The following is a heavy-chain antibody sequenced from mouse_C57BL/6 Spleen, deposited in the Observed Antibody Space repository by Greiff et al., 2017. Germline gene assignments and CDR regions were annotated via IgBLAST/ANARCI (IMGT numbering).Heavy chain of an antibody. CDR2: ISPGGDYN. CDR3: TRDQGTTVVGGDYAMDY. D-gene: IGHD1-1*01. CDR1: GFTFSSYA. Sequence: DVQLVESGEGLVKPGGSLKLSCAASGFTFSSYAMSWVRQTPEKRLEWVAYISPGGDYNNYADTVKGRFTISRDNARNSLYLQMSSLKSEDTAMYYCTRDQGTTVVGGDYAMDYWGQGTSVTVSS. V-gene: IGHV5-9-1*02. J-gene: IGHJ4*01.